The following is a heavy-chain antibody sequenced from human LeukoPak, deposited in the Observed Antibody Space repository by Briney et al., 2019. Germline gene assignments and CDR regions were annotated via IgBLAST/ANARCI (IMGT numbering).Heavy chain of an antibody. CDR3: GRASFGFCGGGSCYSGYFFDS. D-gene: IGHD2-15*01. J-gene: IGHJ4*02. Sequence: PGGSLRLSCAASGFTFDDYGMSWVRQAPGKGLEWVSGINWNGGSTGYADSVKGRFTISRDNAKNSLYLQMNSLRAEDTALYYCGRASFGFCGGGSCYSGYFFDSWGQGTLVTVSS. V-gene: IGHV3-20*04. CDR1: GFTFDDYG. CDR2: INWNGGST.